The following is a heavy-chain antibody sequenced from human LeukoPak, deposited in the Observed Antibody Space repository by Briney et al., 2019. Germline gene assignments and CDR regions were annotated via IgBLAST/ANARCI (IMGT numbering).Heavy chain of an antibody. V-gene: IGHV4-34*01. CDR3: ARQTGSGLFTLP. Sequence: SETLSLTCAVYGGSFSGYYWSWIRQPPGKGLEWIGEINHSESTNYNPSLKSRVTISVDTSKNQFSLKLSSVTAADTAVYYCARQTGSGLFTLPGGQGTLVTVSS. J-gene: IGHJ4*02. CDR2: INHSEST. D-gene: IGHD3/OR15-3a*01. CDR1: GGSFSGYY.